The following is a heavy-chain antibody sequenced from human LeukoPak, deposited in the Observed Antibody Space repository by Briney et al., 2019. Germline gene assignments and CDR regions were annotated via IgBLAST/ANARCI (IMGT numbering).Heavy chain of an antibody. D-gene: IGHD1-1*01. CDR1: GGSISSSNW. Sequence: SETLSLTCAVSGGSISSSNWWSWVRQPPGKGLEWIGEISHSGSTNYNPSLESRVTISVDKSKNQFSLKLNSVTAADTAVYFCARVTGTTPFDCWGQGILVTVSS. CDR2: ISHSGST. V-gene: IGHV4-4*02. CDR3: ARVTGTTPFDC. J-gene: IGHJ4*02.